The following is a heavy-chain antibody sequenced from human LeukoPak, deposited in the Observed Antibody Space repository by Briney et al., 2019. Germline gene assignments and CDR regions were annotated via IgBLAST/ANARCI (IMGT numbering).Heavy chain of an antibody. CDR3: AKGNYGDYSPWDS. Sequence: GGSLTLSCPSSVFTFSSQAMSGVRQAPGKGLEWVSNMSGSGGNTYYADSVKGRFTISRDNSKNTLYLQMNSLRAEDTAVYYCAKGNYGDYSPWDSWGQGTLVTVSS. CDR2: MSGSGGNT. CDR1: VFTFSSQA. J-gene: IGHJ4*02. D-gene: IGHD4-17*01. V-gene: IGHV3-23*01.